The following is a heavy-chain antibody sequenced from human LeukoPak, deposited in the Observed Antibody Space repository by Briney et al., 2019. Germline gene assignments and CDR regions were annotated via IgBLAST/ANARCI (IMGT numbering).Heavy chain of an antibody. D-gene: IGHD3-3*01. CDR2: IYHSGST. CDR3: ARHLSIFGVVITIDAFDI. J-gene: IGHJ3*02. Sequence: SETLSLTCAVSGYSISSGYYWGWIRQPPGKGLEWIGSIYHSGSTYYNPSLKSRVTISVDTSKNQFSLKLSSVTAADTAVYYCARHLSIFGVVITIDAFDIWGQGTMATVSS. CDR1: GYSISSGYY. V-gene: IGHV4-38-2*01.